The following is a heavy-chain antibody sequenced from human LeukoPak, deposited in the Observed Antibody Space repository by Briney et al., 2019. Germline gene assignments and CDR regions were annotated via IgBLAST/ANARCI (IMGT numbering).Heavy chain of an antibody. D-gene: IGHD3-9*01. Sequence: RPSDTLSLTCGVSNYYISSGSYWSWIRQPPGKGLEWIGSIYHTGSAYYSSSLQSRVTISVDTSKHQFSVKLSSVTAADPAVYYCARAIDWGGTIPLDYWGRGTLVTVSS. CDR3: ARAIDWGGTIPLDY. V-gene: IGHV4-38-2*01. J-gene: IGHJ4*02. CDR2: IYHTGSA. CDR1: NYYISSGSY.